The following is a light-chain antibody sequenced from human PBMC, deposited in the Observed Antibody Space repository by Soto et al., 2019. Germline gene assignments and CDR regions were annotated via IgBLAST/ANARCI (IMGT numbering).Light chain of an antibody. CDR2: GAS. Sequence: EVVMTQSPATLSVSRGERATLSCRASQSVSSNLAWYQQKPGQAPRLLIYGASTRATGIPARFSGSGSGTEFTLTISSLQSEDFAVYYCQQYNNWAYTFGQGTKLDIK. CDR3: QQYNNWAYT. J-gene: IGKJ2*01. CDR1: QSVSSN. V-gene: IGKV3-15*01.